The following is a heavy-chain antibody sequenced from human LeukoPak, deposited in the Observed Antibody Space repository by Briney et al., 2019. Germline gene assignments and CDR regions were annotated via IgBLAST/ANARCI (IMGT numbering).Heavy chain of an antibody. CDR3: ARVAAXRYWYFDL. CDR1: GGSISSYY. J-gene: IGHJ2*01. V-gene: IGHV4-59*01. Sequence: KPSETLSLTCTVSGGSISSYYWSWIRQPPGKGLEWIGYIYYSGSTNYNPSLKSRVTISVDTSKNQFSLKLSSVTAADTAVYYCARVAAXRYWYFDLWGRGTLVTVSS. CDR2: IYYSGST.